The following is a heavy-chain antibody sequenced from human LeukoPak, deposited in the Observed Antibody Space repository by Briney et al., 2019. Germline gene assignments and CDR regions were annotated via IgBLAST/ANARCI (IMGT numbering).Heavy chain of an antibody. Sequence: PGGSLRLSCAASGFSFSGYWMHWVRQAPGKGLVWVSRISSDGRSTRYADSVKGRFTISRDNAKNTVYLQMNSLRAEDTAVYYCTRWTVAPDYWGQGTPVTVSS. J-gene: IGHJ4*02. CDR3: TRWTVAPDY. CDR2: ISSDGRST. CDR1: GFSFSGYW. D-gene: IGHD3/OR15-3a*01. V-gene: IGHV3-74*01.